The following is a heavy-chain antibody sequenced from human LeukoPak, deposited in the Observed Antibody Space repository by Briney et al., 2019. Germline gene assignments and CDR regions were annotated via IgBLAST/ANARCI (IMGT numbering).Heavy chain of an antibody. CDR2: ISSNNYTI. J-gene: IGHJ4*02. CDR3: ARVGWYGVAGTPIDY. V-gene: IGHV3-11*01. CDR1: GFIFSDFY. D-gene: IGHD6-19*01. Sequence: GGSLRLSCAASGFIFSDFYMTWIRQAPGEGLEWISYISSNNYTIYYADSVKGRFTISRDNAKNSLSLQMNSLRAEDTAVYYCARVGWYGVAGTPIDYWGQGTLVTVSS.